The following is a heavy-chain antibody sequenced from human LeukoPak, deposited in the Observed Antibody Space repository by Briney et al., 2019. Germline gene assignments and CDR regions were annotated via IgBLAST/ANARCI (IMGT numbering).Heavy chain of an antibody. CDR1: GFTFSDYY. CDR3: ASSRSITFDY. V-gene: IGHV3-11*01. Sequence: PGGSLRLSCAASGFTFSDYYMYWIRQAPGKGLEWVSYISRGGNTIYYSDSVEGRFTISRDNAKNSLNLQMNSLRAEDTAVYYCASSRSITFDYWGQGTLVSVSS. CDR2: ISRGGNTI. J-gene: IGHJ4*02.